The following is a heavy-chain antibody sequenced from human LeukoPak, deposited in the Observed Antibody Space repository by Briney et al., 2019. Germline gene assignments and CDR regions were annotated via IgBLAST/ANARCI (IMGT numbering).Heavy chain of an antibody. CDR1: GFRFSSYA. CDR3: AKVGTDNYFDN. Sequence: GSLRLSCAASGFRFSSYAMHWVRQAPGKGLEGVAVIWYDGINQYYADSVKGRFTISKDNSKNTLYLQMNSLGAEDTAMYYCAKVGTDNYFDNWGQGTLVTVST. J-gene: IGHJ4*02. D-gene: IGHD1-26*01. V-gene: IGHV3-33*06. CDR2: IWYDGINQ.